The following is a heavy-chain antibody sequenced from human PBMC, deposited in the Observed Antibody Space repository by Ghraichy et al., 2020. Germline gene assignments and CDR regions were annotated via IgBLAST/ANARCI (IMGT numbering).Heavy chain of an antibody. J-gene: IGHJ4*02. V-gene: IGHV3-9*03. CDR1: GFSFDDYA. CDR2: ISWNSGSI. Sequence: GGSLRLSCAASGFSFDDYAMYWVRQAPGKGLEWVSGISWNSGSIGYADSVKGRFTISRDNAKNSLYLQMNSLRAEDMALYYCAKARCSSTSCYYFDYWGQGTLVTVSS. D-gene: IGHD2-2*01. CDR3: AKARCSSTSCYYFDY.